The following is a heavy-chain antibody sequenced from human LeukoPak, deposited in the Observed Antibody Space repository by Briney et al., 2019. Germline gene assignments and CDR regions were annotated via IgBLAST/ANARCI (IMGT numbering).Heavy chain of an antibody. J-gene: IGHJ5*02. Sequence: SETLSLTCTVSGGSISSSGSYWVWIRQPPGKGLEWIGSIYYSGNTYNPSLKSRVTISVDTSKNQFSLNLTSVNAADTAVYYCARVMAARREDLNWFDPWGQGTLVTVSS. CDR3: ARVMAARREDLNWFDP. CDR1: GGSISSSGSY. V-gene: IGHV4-39*07. CDR2: IYYSGNT. D-gene: IGHD6-6*01.